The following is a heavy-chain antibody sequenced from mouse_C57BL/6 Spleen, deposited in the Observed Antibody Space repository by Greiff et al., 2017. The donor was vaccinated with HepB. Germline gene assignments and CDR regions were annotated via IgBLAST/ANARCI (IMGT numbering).Heavy chain of an antibody. J-gene: IGHJ1*03. Sequence: EVKLVESGGGLVKPGGSLKLSCAASGFTFSSYAMSWVRQTPEKRLEWVATISDGGSYTYYPDNVKGRITIYRDNAKNNLYLQMRHLKSEDTAMYYCARDGGSTGYFDVWGTGTTVTVSS. CDR1: GFTFSSYA. V-gene: IGHV5-4*01. D-gene: IGHD3-1*01. CDR3: ARDGGSTGYFDV. CDR2: ISDGGSYT.